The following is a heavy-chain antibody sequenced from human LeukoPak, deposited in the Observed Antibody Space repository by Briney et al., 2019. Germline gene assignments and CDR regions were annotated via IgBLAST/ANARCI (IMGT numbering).Heavy chain of an antibody. D-gene: IGHD5-18*01. CDR2: ISAYNGNT. Sequence: ASVKVSCKASGYTFTSYGISWVRPAPGQGLEWMGWISAYNGNTNYAQKLQGRVTMTTDTSTSTAYMELRSLRSDDTAVYYCARDGLTAMVVYYYYGMDVWGQGTTVTVSS. CDR3: ARDGLTAMVVYYYYGMDV. CDR1: GYTFTSYG. V-gene: IGHV1-18*01. J-gene: IGHJ6*02.